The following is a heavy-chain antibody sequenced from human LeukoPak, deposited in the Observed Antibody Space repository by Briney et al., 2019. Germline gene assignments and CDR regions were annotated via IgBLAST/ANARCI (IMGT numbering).Heavy chain of an antibody. Sequence: SETLSLTCTVSGGSISSYYWSWIRQPPGKGLEWIGYIYYSGSTNYNPSLKSRVTISVDTSKNQFSLKLSSVTAADTAVYYCARDSGYNWNYGAFDIWGQGTMVTVSS. D-gene: IGHD1-7*01. CDR1: GGSISSYY. J-gene: IGHJ3*02. CDR3: ARDSGYNWNYGAFDI. V-gene: IGHV4-59*01. CDR2: IYYSGST.